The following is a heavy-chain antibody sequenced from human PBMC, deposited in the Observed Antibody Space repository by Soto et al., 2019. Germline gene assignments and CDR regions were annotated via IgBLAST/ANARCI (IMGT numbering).Heavy chain of an antibody. CDR2: IYSGGNA. Sequence: PGGSLRLSCAVSGFTVSSNYMNWVRQAPGKGLEWVSFIYSGGNAYYADSVKGRFTLSRDNSKNMLYLQMNSLRVEDTAVYYCAREVRVRVFAFDLWGQGNMVTVSS. CDR1: GFTVSSNY. CDR3: AREVRVRVFAFDL. V-gene: IGHV3-66*01. J-gene: IGHJ3*01. D-gene: IGHD3-3*01.